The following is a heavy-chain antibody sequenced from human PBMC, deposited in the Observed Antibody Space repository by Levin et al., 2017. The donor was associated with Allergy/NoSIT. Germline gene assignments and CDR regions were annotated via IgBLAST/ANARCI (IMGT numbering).Heavy chain of an antibody. CDR2: FDPEDGET. Sequence: GASVKVSCKVSGYTLTELSMHWVRQAPGKGLEWMGGFDPEDGETIYAQKFQGRVTMTEDTSTDTAYMELSSLRSEDTAVYYCATDQPGIAAAGTLPDYYMDVWGKGTTVTVSS. V-gene: IGHV1-24*01. CDR1: GYTLTELS. J-gene: IGHJ6*03. D-gene: IGHD6-13*01. CDR3: ATDQPGIAAAGTLPDYYMDV.